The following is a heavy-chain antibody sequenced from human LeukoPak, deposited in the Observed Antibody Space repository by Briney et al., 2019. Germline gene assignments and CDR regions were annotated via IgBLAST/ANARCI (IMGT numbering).Heavy chain of an antibody. CDR2: ISSSSSYI. CDR1: GFTFSSYS. D-gene: IGHD6-13*01. J-gene: IGHJ4*02. Sequence: GGSLRLSCAASGFTFSSYSMNWVRQAPGKGLEWVSSISSSSSYIYYADSVKGRFTISRDNAKNSLYLQMNSLRAEDTAVYYCARDRLRIAAAATYWGQGTLVTVSS. CDR3: ARDRLRIAAAATY. V-gene: IGHV3-21*01.